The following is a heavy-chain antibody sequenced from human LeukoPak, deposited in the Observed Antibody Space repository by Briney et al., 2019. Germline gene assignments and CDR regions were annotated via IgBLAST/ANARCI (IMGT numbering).Heavy chain of an antibody. CDR3: ARVHSSGWYADY. D-gene: IGHD6-19*01. CDR2: IYSGDST. CDR1: GFTVSSNY. J-gene: IGHJ4*02. V-gene: IGHV3-53*01. Sequence: GGSLRLSCAASGFTVSSNYMSWVRQAPGKGLERVSVIYSGDSTYYADSVKGRFTISRDNFKNMLYLQMNSLRAEDTAVYYCARVHSSGWYADYWGQGTLVTVSS.